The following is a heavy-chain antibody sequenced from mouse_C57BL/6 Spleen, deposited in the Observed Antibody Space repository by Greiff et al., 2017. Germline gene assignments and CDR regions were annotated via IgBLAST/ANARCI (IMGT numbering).Heavy chain of an antibody. V-gene: IGHV5-4*01. CDR2: ISDGGSYT. D-gene: IGHD2-4*01. Sequence: EVKLVESGGGLVKPGGSLKLSCAASGFTFSSYAMSWVRQTPEKRLEWVATISDGGSYTYYPDNVKGRFTISRDNAKNNLYLLMSHLKSEDTAMYYCARDDYDLYYAMDYWGQGTSVTVSS. J-gene: IGHJ4*01. CDR3: ARDDYDLYYAMDY. CDR1: GFTFSSYA.